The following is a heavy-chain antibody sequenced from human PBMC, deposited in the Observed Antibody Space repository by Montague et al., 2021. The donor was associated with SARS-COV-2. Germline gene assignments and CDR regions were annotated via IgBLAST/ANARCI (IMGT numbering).Heavy chain of an antibody. CDR3: ARAASGRWAGNWFDP. D-gene: IGHD4-23*01. CDR1: GGSMSDHY. J-gene: IGHJ5*02. V-gene: IGHV4-59*11. Sequence: SETLSLTCTVSGGSMSDHYWAWIRQPPGKGLEWLAYINYSGGINSNASLKSRVSMSVDTSKNQFSLKLTSVTAADTAVYYYARAASGRWAGNWFDPWGQGTLVTASS. CDR2: INYSGGI.